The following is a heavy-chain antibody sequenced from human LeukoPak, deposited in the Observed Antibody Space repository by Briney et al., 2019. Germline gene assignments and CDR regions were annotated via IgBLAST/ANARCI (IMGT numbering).Heavy chain of an antibody. Sequence: SETLSLTCTVSGVSISIGDFYWSWVRQPPGKGLEWIGYIYTSGTTLYNPSLKSRVTISVDTSKNQFSLKLTSVTAADTAVFYCARLRPDYYDYGGYYFFDYWGQGTLVAVSS. CDR2: IYTSGTT. D-gene: IGHD3-22*01. CDR3: ARLRPDYYDYGGYYFFDY. V-gene: IGHV4-30-4*01. J-gene: IGHJ4*02. CDR1: GVSISIGDFY.